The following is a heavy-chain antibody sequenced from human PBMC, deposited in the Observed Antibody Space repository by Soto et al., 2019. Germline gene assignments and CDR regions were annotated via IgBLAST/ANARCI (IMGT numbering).Heavy chain of an antibody. CDR1: GGSFTSYS. D-gene: IGHD2-21*01. V-gene: IGHV1-69*02. J-gene: IGHJ6*03. CDR3: AKSLRFVDHGYMDV. CDR2: IIPIQGKA. Sequence: QVQLVQSGAELKKPGSSVKVSCEASGGSFTSYSFTWVRQAPGQGREWMGRIIPIQGKANYALKFQDRVTITADRSTRTVYMELTSLRPEDTAVYFCAKSLRFVDHGYMDVWGKGTTVNVSS.